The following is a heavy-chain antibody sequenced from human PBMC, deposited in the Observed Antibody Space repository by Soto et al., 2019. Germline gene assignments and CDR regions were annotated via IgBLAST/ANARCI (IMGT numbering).Heavy chain of an antibody. V-gene: IGHV3-33*01. CDR1: GFTFSSYG. CDR2: IWYDGSNK. J-gene: IGHJ4*02. CDR3: ARDQYYYDSSGSGPLDY. D-gene: IGHD3-22*01. Sequence: GGSLRLSCAASGFTFSSYGMHWVRQAPGKGLEWVAVIWYDGSNKYYADSVKGRFTISRDNSKNTLYLQMNSLRAEDTAVYYCARDQYYYDSSGSGPLDYWGQGTLVTVSS.